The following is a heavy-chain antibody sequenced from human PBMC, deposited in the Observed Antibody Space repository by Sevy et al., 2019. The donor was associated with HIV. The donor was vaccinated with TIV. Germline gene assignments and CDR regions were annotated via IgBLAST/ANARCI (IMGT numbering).Heavy chain of an antibody. Sequence: GGSLRLSCAASGFRFRDYRMNWVRQAPGKGLEWVSYITSSSNTINYADSVKGRFTISRDNGRNSLYLQINSLRHEDTAVYYCARDRGRGEVALDLWCQGTLVTISS. J-gene: IGHJ5*02. CDR3: ARDRGRGEVALDL. CDR2: ITSSSNTI. V-gene: IGHV3-48*02. CDR1: GFRFRDYR. D-gene: IGHD3-10*01.